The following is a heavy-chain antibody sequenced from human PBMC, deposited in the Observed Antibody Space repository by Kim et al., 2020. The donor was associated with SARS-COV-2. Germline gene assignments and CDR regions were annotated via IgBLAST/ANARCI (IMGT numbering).Heavy chain of an antibody. V-gene: IGHV3-48*01. Sequence: GGSLRLSCAASGFTFNIYSMNWVRQAPGKGLEWISYISSSGNTIYYADSVKGRFTISRDNAKNSLFLQMSSLSAEDTAVYYCARDAPYYYDPYGGPYWGQGTLVTVSS. CDR3: ARDAPYYYDPYGGPY. J-gene: IGHJ4*02. CDR1: GFTFNIYS. D-gene: IGHD3-3*01. CDR2: ISSSGNTI.